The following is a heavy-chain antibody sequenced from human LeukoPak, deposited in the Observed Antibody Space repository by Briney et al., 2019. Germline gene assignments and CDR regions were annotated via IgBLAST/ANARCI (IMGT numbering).Heavy chain of an antibody. CDR2: INHSGST. CDR1: GGSFSGYY. J-gene: IGHJ4*02. D-gene: IGHD1-26*01. V-gene: IGHV4-34*01. CDR3: ARGASVGRYFDY. Sequence: SETLSLTCAVYGGSFSGYYWSWIRQPPVKGLEWIGEINHSGSTNYSPSLKSRVTISVDTSKNQFSLKLSSVTAADTAVYYCARGASVGRYFDYWGQGTLVTVSS.